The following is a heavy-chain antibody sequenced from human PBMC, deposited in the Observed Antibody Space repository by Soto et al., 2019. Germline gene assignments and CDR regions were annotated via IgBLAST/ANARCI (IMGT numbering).Heavy chain of an antibody. J-gene: IGHJ4*02. Sequence: EVQLVESGGGMVQPGGSLRLSCAASGFTLSSYSMHWVRQAPGKGLEWDSYISGSGGTIYYADSVKGRFTISRDNAKNSLSVQMNRLRDEDTAVYFCARETGLRSSGWSYYFDFWGQGTRVTVSS. CDR3: ARETGLRSSGWSYYFDF. CDR1: GFTLSSYS. CDR2: ISGSGGTI. D-gene: IGHD6-19*01. V-gene: IGHV3-48*02.